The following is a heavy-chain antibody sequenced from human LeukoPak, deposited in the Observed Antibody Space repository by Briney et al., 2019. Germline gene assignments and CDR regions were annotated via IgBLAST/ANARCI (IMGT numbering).Heavy chain of an antibody. Sequence: GGSLRLSCAASGFTVSSNYMCWVRQAPGKGLEWVSVIYSGGSTYYADSVKGRFTISRDNSKNTLYLQINSLRAEDTAVYYCARDGGDYGDYSALDYWGQGTLVTVSS. CDR3: ARDGGDYGDYSALDY. CDR1: GFTVSSNY. CDR2: IYSGGST. V-gene: IGHV3-53*01. J-gene: IGHJ4*02. D-gene: IGHD4-17*01.